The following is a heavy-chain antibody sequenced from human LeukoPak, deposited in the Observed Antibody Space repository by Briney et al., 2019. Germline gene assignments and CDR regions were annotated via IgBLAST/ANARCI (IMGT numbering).Heavy chain of an antibody. Sequence: SQTLSLTCTVSGGSMSNTVYYWGWIRQPPGKGLEWIGSIYFSGSTYYNPSVKSRVTMSLDTSKNQFSLRLNSVTAADTAVYYCARHEHYYDSSGSIPVRFDIWGQGTMVTVSS. J-gene: IGHJ3*02. CDR1: GGSMSNTVYY. V-gene: IGHV4-39*01. CDR2: IYFSGST. D-gene: IGHD3-22*01. CDR3: ARHEHYYDSSGSIPVRFDI.